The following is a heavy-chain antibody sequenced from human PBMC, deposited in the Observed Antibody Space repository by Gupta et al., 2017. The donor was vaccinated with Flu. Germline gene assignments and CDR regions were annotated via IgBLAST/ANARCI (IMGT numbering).Heavy chain of an antibody. J-gene: IGHJ4*02. CDR3: AKDLRFCDGDCYSRGAAFDS. D-gene: IGHD2-21*02. Sequence: GLEWVSIIGGGGHSPYYADSVKGRFTVSRDNSKNTVYLQMNSLTVDDTAMYYCAKDLRFCDGDCYSRGAAFDSWGLGTLVTVSP. V-gene: IGHV3-23*01. CDR2: IGGGGHSP.